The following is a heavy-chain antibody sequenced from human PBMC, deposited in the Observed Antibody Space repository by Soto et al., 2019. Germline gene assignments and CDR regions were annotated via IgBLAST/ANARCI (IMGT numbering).Heavy chain of an antibody. CDR1: GYTLTELS. CDR2: FDPEDGET. CDR3: ATGRPAPHVDIVATKFDY. V-gene: IGHV1-24*01. D-gene: IGHD5-12*01. Sequence: ASVKVSCKVSGYTLTELSMHWVRQAPGKGLEWMGGFDPEDGETIYAQKFQGRVTMTEDTSTDTAYMELSSLRSDDTAVYYCATGRPAPHVDIVATKFDYWGQGTLVTVSS. J-gene: IGHJ4*02.